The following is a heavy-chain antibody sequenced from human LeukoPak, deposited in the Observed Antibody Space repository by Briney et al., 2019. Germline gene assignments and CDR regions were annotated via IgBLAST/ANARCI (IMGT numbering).Heavy chain of an antibody. D-gene: IGHD6-19*01. CDR1: GGSFSGYY. J-gene: IGHJ5*02. CDR3: ARVYSSGWPHAP. V-gene: IGHV4-34*01. CDR2: INHSGST. Sequence: ASETLSLTCAVYGGSFSGYYWSWIRQPPGKGLEWIGEINHSGSTNYNPSLKSRVTISVDTSKNQFSLKLSSVTAADTAVYYCARVYSSGWPHAPWGQGTLVTVSS.